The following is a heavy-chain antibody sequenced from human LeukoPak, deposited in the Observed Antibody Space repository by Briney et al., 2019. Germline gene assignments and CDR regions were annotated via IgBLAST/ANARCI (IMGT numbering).Heavy chain of an antibody. D-gene: IGHD3-10*01. CDR3: ARGSPPITIALDL. CDR1: GYTLTSYG. J-gene: IGHJ6*04. V-gene: IGHV1-18*01. CDR2: ISAYNGNT. Sequence: ASVKVSCKASGYTLTSYGTSWVRQAPGQGREWMGWISAYNGNTNYAQKLQGRVTMTTDTSTSTAYMELRRVRSDDTDGYYCARGSPPITIALDLWGKVTTVTVSS.